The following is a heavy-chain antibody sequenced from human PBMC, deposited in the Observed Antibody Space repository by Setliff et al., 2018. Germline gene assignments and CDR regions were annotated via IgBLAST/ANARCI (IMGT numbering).Heavy chain of an antibody. Sequence: VASVKVSCKASGGTFSSYAISWVRQAPGQGLEWMGGIIPIFGTANCAQKFQGRVTITADESTSAAYMELSSLRSEDTAVYYCARVQQLGTFDYWGQGTLVTVS. CDR3: ARVQQLGTFDY. J-gene: IGHJ4*02. V-gene: IGHV1-69*13. D-gene: IGHD6-13*01. CDR2: IIPIFGTA. CDR1: GGTFSSYA.